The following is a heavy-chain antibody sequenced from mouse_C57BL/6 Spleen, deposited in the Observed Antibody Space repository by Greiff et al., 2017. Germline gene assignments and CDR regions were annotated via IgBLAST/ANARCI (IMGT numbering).Heavy chain of an antibody. V-gene: IGHV1-61*01. CDR3: AREAYGNHYFDY. CDR1: GYTFTSYW. J-gene: IGHJ2*01. D-gene: IGHD2-1*01. CDR2: IYPSDSET. Sequence: QVQLQQPGAELVRPGSSVKLSCKASGYTFTSYWMDWVKQRPGQGLEWIGNIYPSDSETHYNQKFKDKATLTVDKSSSTAYMQLSSLTSEDSAVYYCAREAYGNHYFDYWGQGTTLTVSS.